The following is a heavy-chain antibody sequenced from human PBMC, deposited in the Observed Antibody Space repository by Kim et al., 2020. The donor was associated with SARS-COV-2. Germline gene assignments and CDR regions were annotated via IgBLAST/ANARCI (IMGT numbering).Heavy chain of an antibody. CDR3: ARGVDGYSSSWYPFYGMDV. CDR2: IYYSGST. J-gene: IGHJ6*02. D-gene: IGHD6-13*01. CDR1: GGSISSYY. V-gene: IGHV4-59*13. Sequence: SETLSLTCTVSGGSISSYYWSWIRQPPGKGLEWIGYIYYSGSTNYNPSLKSRVTISVDTSKNQFSLKLSSVTAADTAVYYCARGVDGYSSSWYPFYGMDVWGQGTTVTVSS.